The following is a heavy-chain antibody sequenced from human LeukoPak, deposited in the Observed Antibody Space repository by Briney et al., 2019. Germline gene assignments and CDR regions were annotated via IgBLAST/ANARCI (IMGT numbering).Heavy chain of an antibody. J-gene: IGHJ4*02. D-gene: IGHD2-8*01. CDR2: INNEAGGA. Sequence: QTGGSLILSCAASGFTFSNFWMHWVRPGPGKGLVWVSRINNEAGGATYADSVKGRFTISRDNAKNTLYLQMNSLRVEDTAVYYCGRGLYGGPGDYWGQGTLVTVSS. CDR3: GRGLYGGPGDY. CDR1: GFTFSNFW. V-gene: IGHV3-74*01.